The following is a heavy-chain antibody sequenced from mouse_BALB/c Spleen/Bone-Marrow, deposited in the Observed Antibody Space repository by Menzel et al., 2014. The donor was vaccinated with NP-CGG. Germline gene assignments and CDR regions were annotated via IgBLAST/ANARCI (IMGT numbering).Heavy chain of an antibody. Sequence: VQLQQSGPELVMPGTSVKISCEASGYTFTNYYIHWVRQRPGQGLEWIGWIYPGNVDTKYNEKFKGKATLTADKSSSTAYMQLSSLTSEDSAVYFCAREVGRGGYFDVWGAGTTVTVSS. CDR2: IYPGNVDT. CDR1: GYTFTNYY. V-gene: IGHV1S56*01. J-gene: IGHJ1*01. CDR3: AREVGRGGYFDV. D-gene: IGHD1-1*02.